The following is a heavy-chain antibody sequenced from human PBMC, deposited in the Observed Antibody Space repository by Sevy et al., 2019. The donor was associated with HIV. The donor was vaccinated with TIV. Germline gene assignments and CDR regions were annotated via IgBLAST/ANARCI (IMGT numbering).Heavy chain of an antibody. Sequence: ASVKVSCKASGDTFRKYVISWVRQAPGQGLEWTGGIIPVYGTTNYAQKFQARVTFTADASTSTVYMELSRLRSEDTAVYYCARDMTCGGDCYYFDNWGQGTLVTVSS. CDR2: IIPVYGTT. D-gene: IGHD2-21*02. J-gene: IGHJ4*02. CDR3: ARDMTCGGDCYYFDN. V-gene: IGHV1-69*13. CDR1: GDTFRKYV.